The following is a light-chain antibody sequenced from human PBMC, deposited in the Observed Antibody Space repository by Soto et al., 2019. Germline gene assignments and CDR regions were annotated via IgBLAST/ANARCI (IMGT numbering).Light chain of an antibody. CDR2: EVS. V-gene: IGLV2-18*02. Sequence: QSVLTQPPSVSGSPGQSVAISCSGTTTDVGSYNRVSWYQQPPGTAPKLMIYEVSNRPSGVPDRFSGSKSGNTASLTISGLQAEDEADDYFSSFTSSSTYVFGTGTKLTVL. CDR1: TTDVGSYNR. J-gene: IGLJ1*01. CDR3: SSFTSSSTYV.